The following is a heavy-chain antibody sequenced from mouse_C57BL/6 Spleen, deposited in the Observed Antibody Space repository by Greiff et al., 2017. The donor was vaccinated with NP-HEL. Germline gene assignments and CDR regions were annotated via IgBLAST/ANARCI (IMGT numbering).Heavy chain of an antibody. CDR2: ISDGGSYT. Sequence: EVHLVESGGGLVKPGGSLKLSCAASGFTFSSYAMSWVRQTPEKRLEWVATISDGGSYTYYPDNVKGRFTISRDNAKNNLYLQMSHLKSEDTAMYYCARDGHGNYAMDYWGQGTSVTVSS. CDR3: ARDGHGNYAMDY. CDR1: GFTFSSYA. J-gene: IGHJ4*01. V-gene: IGHV5-4*01. D-gene: IGHD2-1*01.